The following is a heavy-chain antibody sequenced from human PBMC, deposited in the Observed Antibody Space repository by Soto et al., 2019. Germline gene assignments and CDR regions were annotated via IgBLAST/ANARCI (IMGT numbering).Heavy chain of an antibody. CDR3: AKDRVDSSSWYGYYYYGMDV. Sequence: PGGSLRLSCAASGFTFISYAMICFRHSPFKWLEWVSAISGSGGSTYYADSVKGRFTISRDNSKNTQYLQMNSLRAEDTAVYYCAKDRVDSSSWYGYYYYGMDVWGQGTTVTVSS. V-gene: IGHV3-23*01. J-gene: IGHJ6*02. CDR2: ISGSGGST. D-gene: IGHD6-13*01. CDR1: GFTFISYA.